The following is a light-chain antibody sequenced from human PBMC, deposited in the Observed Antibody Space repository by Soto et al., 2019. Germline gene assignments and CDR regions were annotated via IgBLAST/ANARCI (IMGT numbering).Light chain of an antibody. J-gene: IGKJ2*01. CDR2: KVS. Sequence: DVVMTQSPLSLPVTLGQPASISCRSSQSLAYSDGNTYLNWFQQRPGQSPRRLIYKVSNRDCGVPDRFGGSGSGTDFTLKISRVEAEDVGVYYCMQGTHWPPYTFGQGTKLEIK. CDR1: QSLAYSDGNTY. V-gene: IGKV2-30*01. CDR3: MQGTHWPPYT.